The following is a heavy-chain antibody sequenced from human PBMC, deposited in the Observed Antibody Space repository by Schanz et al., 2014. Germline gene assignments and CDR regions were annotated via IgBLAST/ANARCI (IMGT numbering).Heavy chain of an antibody. J-gene: IGHJ3*02. V-gene: IGHV4-31*03. CDR1: GGSVSSGGDY. D-gene: IGHD4-17*01. CDR3: ARDRGHGDLPGDI. Sequence: QVQLQESGPVLVKPSETLSLTCTVSGGSVSSGGDYWSWTRQHPGKGLEWIGFISYSGSTYYNPSLKSRVTISVDTSKNQFSLNLSSATAADTAVYYCARDRGHGDLPGDIWGQGTMVTVSS. CDR2: ISYSGST.